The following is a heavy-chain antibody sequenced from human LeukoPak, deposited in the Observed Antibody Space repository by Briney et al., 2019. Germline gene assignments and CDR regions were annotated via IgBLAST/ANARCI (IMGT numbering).Heavy chain of an antibody. Sequence: SETLSLTCNVSGGSISSYYWSWIRQPAGKGLEWIGRIYTSGSANYNPSLKSRVTMSVDTSKNQFSLKLSSVTAADTAVYYCARDSTTRAFDIWGQGTMVTVSS. CDR1: GGSISSYY. CDR3: ARDSTTRAFDI. CDR2: IYTSGSA. D-gene: IGHD4-17*01. J-gene: IGHJ3*02. V-gene: IGHV4-4*07.